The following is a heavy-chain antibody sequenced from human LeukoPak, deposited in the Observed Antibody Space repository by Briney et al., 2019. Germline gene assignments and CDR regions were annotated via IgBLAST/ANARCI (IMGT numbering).Heavy chain of an antibody. CDR2: ITSGGDYI. CDR1: GFTFNTFN. Sequence: GGSLRLSCAASGFTFNTFNMNWVRQAPGKGLEWVSSITSGGDYIYYADSVKGRFTTSRDNAKNSLSLQLNSLRVEDTAVYYCARGHYDVLAASYKWIPDYWGQGTLVIVSS. J-gene: IGHJ4*02. V-gene: IGHV3-21*01. CDR3: ARGHYDVLAASYKWIPDY. D-gene: IGHD3-9*01.